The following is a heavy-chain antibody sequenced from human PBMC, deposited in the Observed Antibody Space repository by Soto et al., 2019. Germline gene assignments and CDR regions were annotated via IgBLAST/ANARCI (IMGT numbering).Heavy chain of an antibody. V-gene: IGHV4-39*01. D-gene: IGHD5-12*01. CDR3: ARQDVTETGLQLTAFDY. Sequence: PSETLSLTCTVSGGSISSSSYYWGWSRRPPGKGLEWIGSIYYSGSTYYNPSLKSRVTISVDTSKNQFSLKLSSVTAADTAVYYCARQDVTETGLQLTAFDYWGQGTLVTV. J-gene: IGHJ4*02. CDR2: IYYSGST. CDR1: GGSISSSSYY.